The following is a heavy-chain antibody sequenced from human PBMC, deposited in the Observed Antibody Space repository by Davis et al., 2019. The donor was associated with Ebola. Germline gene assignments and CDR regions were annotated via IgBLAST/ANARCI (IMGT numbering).Heavy chain of an antibody. D-gene: IGHD6-6*01. Sequence: AASVKVSCKASGGTFSSYAISWVRQAPGQGPEWMGGIIPIFGTANYAQKFQGRVTITADESTSTAYMELSSLRSEDTAVYYCARDGWGRWSSSSLEQYFQHWGQGTLVTVSS. V-gene: IGHV1-69*13. J-gene: IGHJ1*01. CDR3: ARDGWGRWSSSSLEQYFQH. CDR2: IIPIFGTA. CDR1: GGTFSSYA.